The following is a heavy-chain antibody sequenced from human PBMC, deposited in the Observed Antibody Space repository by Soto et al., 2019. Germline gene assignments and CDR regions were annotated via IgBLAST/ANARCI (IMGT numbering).Heavy chain of an antibody. Sequence: PSETLSLTCTVSGGSISSYYWSWIRQPPGKGLEWIGYIYYSGSTNYNPSLKSRVTISVDTSKNQFSLKLSSVTAADTAVYYCARALGSPKYYDFWSGYGELDPWGQGTLVTVSS. V-gene: IGHV4-59*01. D-gene: IGHD3-3*01. CDR2: IYYSGST. CDR1: GGSISSYY. J-gene: IGHJ5*02. CDR3: ARALGSPKYYDFWSGYGELDP.